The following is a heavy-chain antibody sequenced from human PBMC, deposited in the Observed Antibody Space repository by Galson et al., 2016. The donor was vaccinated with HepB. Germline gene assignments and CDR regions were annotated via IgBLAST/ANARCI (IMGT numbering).Heavy chain of an antibody. D-gene: IGHD1-26*01. J-gene: IGHJ4*02. CDR3: ARLRRIVTTGSWSSPSYFDY. V-gene: IGHV1-2*02. CDR1: GYILTGYY. CDR2: IDPRSGGT. Sequence: SVKVSCKASGYILTGYYVHWVRQAPGQGLEWMGWIDPRSGGTIYAENFQGRVTMTRDTSINTACMELSRLGSADTAVYYCARLRRIVTTGSWSSPSYFDYWGQGTLVTVSS.